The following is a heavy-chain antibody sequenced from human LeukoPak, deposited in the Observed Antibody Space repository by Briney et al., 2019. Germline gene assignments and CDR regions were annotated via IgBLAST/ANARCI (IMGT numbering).Heavy chain of an antibody. D-gene: IGHD1-26*01. V-gene: IGHV3-23*01. CDR2: ISDSGNT. CDR1: GFTLSSYA. J-gene: IGHJ3*02. Sequence: GGSLRLSCAASGFTLSSYAMSWVRQAPGKGLEWDSAISDSGNTYHADSVKGRFTISRDNSKNTLYLQMNSLRAEDTAVYYCARGGSYLSAFDIWGQGTMVTVSS. CDR3: ARGGSYLSAFDI.